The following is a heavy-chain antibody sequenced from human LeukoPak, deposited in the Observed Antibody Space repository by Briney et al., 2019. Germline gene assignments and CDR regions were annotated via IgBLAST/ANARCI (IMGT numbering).Heavy chain of an antibody. CDR1: GFTFSSYA. V-gene: IGHV3-23*01. Sequence: GGSLRLSCAASGFTFSSYAMSWVRQTPGKGLEWVSAISGSGGSTYYADSVKGRFTISRDNSKNTLYLQMNSLRAEDTVVYYCAKPRRSRGYCSSTSCQDAFDIWGQGTMVTVSS. J-gene: IGHJ3*02. CDR3: AKPRRSRGYCSSTSCQDAFDI. CDR2: ISGSGGST. D-gene: IGHD2-2*01.